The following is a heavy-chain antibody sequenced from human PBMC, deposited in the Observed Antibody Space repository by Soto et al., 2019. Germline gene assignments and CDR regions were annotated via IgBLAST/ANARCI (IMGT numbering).Heavy chain of an antibody. J-gene: IGHJ4*02. Sequence: SETLSLTCTVSGGSISSGGYYWSWIRQHPGKGLEWIGYIYYSGSTHYNPSLKSRVTISVDTSKNQFSLKLSSVTAADTAVYYCARDRAIGPIPDWGQGTLVTVSS. CDR3: ARDRAIGPIPD. D-gene: IGHD2-21*01. V-gene: IGHV4-31*03. CDR2: IYYSGST. CDR1: GGSISSGGYY.